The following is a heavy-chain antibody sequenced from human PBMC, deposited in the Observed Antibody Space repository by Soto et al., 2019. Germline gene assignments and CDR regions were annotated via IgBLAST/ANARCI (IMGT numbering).Heavy chain of an antibody. V-gene: IGHV3-23*01. Sequence: PGGSLRLSCAASGFTFSSYAMSWVRQAPGKGLEWVSAISGSGGSTYYADSVKGRFTISRDNSKNTLYLQMNSLRAEDTAVYYCAKDQGDIVVVVAATSAFDIWGQGTMVTVSS. CDR3: AKDQGDIVVVVAATSAFDI. CDR2: ISGSGGST. J-gene: IGHJ3*02. D-gene: IGHD2-15*01. CDR1: GFTFSSYA.